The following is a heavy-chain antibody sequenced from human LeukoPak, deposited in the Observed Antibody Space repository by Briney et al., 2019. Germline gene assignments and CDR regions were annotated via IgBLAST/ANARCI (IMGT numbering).Heavy chain of an antibody. CDR1: GFTFVSHA. CDR3: ARDQDWAFDY. J-gene: IGHJ4*02. Sequence: GGSLRLSCAVSGFTFVSHAMNWVRQAPGKGLEWISFFNHYGTIVYYADSVKGRFATSRDNAKNSLYLQINNVGADDTAVYCCARDQDWAFDYWGRGTLVTVSS. D-gene: IGHD3/OR15-3a*01. V-gene: IGHV3-48*03. CDR2: FNHYGTIV.